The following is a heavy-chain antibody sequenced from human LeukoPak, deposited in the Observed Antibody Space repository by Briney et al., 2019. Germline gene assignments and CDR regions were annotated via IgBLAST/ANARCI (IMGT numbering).Heavy chain of an antibody. Sequence: PSETLSLTCTVSGGSISSYYWSWIRQPPGKGLEWIGYIYYSGSTNYSPSLKSRVTISVDTSKNQFSLKLSSVTAADTAVYYCARGRPYCSGGSCSRELDYWGQGTLVTVSS. D-gene: IGHD2-15*01. V-gene: IGHV4-59*01. CDR3: ARGRPYCSGGSCSRELDY. J-gene: IGHJ4*02. CDR2: IYYSGST. CDR1: GGSISSYY.